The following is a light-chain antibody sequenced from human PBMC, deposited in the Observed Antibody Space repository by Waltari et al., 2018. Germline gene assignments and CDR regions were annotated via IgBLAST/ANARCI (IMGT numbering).Light chain of an antibody. V-gene: IGKV2-28*01. CDR3: MQALQSPLT. CDR2: LGS. CDR1: RSLLHSSGYNY. Sequence: DIVMTQSPLSLPVTPVEPASISCKSSRSLLHSSGYNYVDWYLQKPGQSPQLLISLGSNRASGIPDRFRGSGSGTDFTLKISRVEAEDVGVYYCMQALQSPLTFGGGTKVEIK. J-gene: IGKJ4*01.